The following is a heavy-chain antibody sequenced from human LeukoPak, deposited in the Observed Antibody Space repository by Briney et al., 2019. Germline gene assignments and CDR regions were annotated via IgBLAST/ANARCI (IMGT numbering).Heavy chain of an antibody. CDR1: GYTFTSYY. D-gene: IGHD2-2*01. CDR3: ARDYCSSTSCHARAGYYGMDV. J-gene: IGHJ6*04. CDR2: INPSGGST. Sequence: ASVKVSCKASGYTFTSYYMHWVRQAPGPGLEWMGIINPSGGSTSYAQKFQGRVTMTRDTSTSTVYMELSSLRSEDTAVYYCARDYCSSTSCHARAGYYGMDVWGKGTTVTVSS. V-gene: IGHV1-46*01.